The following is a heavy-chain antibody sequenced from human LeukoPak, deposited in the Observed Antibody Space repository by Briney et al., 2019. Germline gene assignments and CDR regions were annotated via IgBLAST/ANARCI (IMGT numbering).Heavy chain of an antibody. CDR2: ISSSGRYI. D-gene: IGHD4/OR15-4a*01. J-gene: IGHJ5*01. Sequence: PGGSLRLSCAASGFTFSSSSMNWVRQAPGKGLEWVSSISSSGRYIYFADSVKGRFTISRDNAKNSVSLQMNSLRGEDTAVYYCAKSLTPDGDWFDSWGQGTLVTVSS. CDR1: GFTFSSSS. CDR3: AKSLTPDGDWFDS. V-gene: IGHV3-21*01.